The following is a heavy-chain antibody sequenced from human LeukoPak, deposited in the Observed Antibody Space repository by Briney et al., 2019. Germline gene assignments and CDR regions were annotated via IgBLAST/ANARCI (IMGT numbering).Heavy chain of an antibody. CDR2: IYYSGST. D-gene: IGHD3-9*01. CDR3: ARGGPYYDILTGYYNVDGGYSY. J-gene: IGHJ4*02. Sequence: SETLSLTCTVSGGSISSTTYYWGWIRQPPGKGLEWIGSIYYSGSTYYSPSLKSRVTISVNTSKKQFSLKLSSVTAADTAVYYCARGGPYYDILTGYYNVDGGYSYWGQGTLVTVSS. CDR1: GGSISSTTYY. V-gene: IGHV4-39*07.